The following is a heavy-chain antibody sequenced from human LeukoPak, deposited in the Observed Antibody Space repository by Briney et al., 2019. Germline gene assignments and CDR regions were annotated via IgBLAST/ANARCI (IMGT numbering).Heavy chain of an antibody. CDR3: ARDLPISDSSGYYLDY. D-gene: IGHD3-22*01. J-gene: IGHJ4*02. CDR2: IDNGGSYT. CDR1: GFIFSSKW. Sequence: GGSLRLSCAASGFIFSSKWIHWVRQAPGKGLEWVSRIDNGGSYTSYADSVKGRFTISRDNAKNTLYLQMNNLRAEDTAVYYCARDLPISDSSGYYLDYWGQGTVVTVSS. V-gene: IGHV3-74*01.